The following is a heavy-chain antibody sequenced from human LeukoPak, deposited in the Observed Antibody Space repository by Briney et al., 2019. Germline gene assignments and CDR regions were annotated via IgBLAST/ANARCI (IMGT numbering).Heavy chain of an antibody. CDR1: EFVFSSHA. CDR3: ARVFWETVNTGYYSDF. CDR2: FTSSSSHI. D-gene: IGHD3-22*01. J-gene: IGHJ4*02. V-gene: IGHV3-21*01. Sequence: GGSLRLSFVASEFVFSSHAMIWARRAPGKGLDGIYSFTSSSSHIFYADSVRGRFTISRDNANNALHLQMNSLRAEDTAVYYCARVFWETVNTGYYSDFWGQGTLVTVSS.